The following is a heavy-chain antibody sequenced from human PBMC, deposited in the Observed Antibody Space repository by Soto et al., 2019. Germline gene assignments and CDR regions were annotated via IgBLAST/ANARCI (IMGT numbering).Heavy chain of an antibody. CDR1: GGSISSYY. CDR2: IYYSGST. Sequence: SETLSLTCTVSGGSISSYYWSWIRQPPGKGLEWIGYIYYSGSTNYNPSLKSRVTISVDTSKNQFSLKLSSVTAADTAVYYCARQSPRVVRGGDFDYWGQGTLVTVSS. D-gene: IGHD3-10*01. V-gene: IGHV4-59*08. CDR3: ARQSPRVVRGGDFDY. J-gene: IGHJ4*02.